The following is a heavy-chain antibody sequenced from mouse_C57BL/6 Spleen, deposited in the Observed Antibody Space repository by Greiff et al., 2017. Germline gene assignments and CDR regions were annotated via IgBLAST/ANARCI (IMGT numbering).Heavy chain of an antibody. V-gene: IGHV5-16*01. CDR1: GFNFSDYY. J-gene: IGHJ4*01. D-gene: IGHD2-10*02. CDR3: ARDRGYDYAAMDY. Sequence: EVKLVESEGGLVQPGSSMKLSCTASGFNFSDYYMAWVRQVPEKGLEWVANINYDGSSTYYLDSLKSRFIISRDNAKNILYLQMSSLKSEDTATYYCARDRGYDYAAMDYWGQGTSVTVSS. CDR2: INYDGSST.